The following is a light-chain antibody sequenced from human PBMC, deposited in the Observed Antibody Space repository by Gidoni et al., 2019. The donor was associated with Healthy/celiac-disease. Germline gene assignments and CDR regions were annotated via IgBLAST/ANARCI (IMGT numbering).Light chain of an antibody. CDR1: QSISSY. V-gene: IGKV1-39*01. J-gene: IGKJ3*01. CDR3: QQSYSTPFP. Sequence: DIHMTQSPSSLSPSVGDRVTITCRASQSISSYLNWYQQKPGKAPKLLIYAASSLQSGVPSRSSGSGSGTDFTLTISSLQPEEFATYYCQQSYSTPFPFGPGTKVDIK. CDR2: AAS.